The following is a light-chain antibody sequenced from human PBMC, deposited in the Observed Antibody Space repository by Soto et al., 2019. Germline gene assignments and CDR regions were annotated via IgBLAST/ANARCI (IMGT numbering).Light chain of an antibody. J-gene: IGLJ1*01. CDR1: SSDVGGYNY. Sequence: QSALTQPASVSGSPGQSITISCTGTSSDVGGYNYVSWYQQHPGKAPKLMIYDVSNRPSGVSNRFSGSKSGNTASLTISGLQAEDEAYYYCSSYTSSSSSYVFGTGTKLTVL. CDR2: DVS. V-gene: IGLV2-14*01. CDR3: SSYTSSSSSYV.